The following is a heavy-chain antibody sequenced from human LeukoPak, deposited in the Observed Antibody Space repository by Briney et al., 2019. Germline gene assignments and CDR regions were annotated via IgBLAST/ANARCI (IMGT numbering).Heavy chain of an antibody. Sequence: SETLSLTCTVSGGSISSSSYYWGWIRQPPGKGLEWIGSIYYSGSTYYNPSLKSRVTISEDTSKNQFSLKLSSVTAADTAVYYCARGDAAILNAFDIWGQGTMVTVSS. D-gene: IGHD2-2*02. CDR1: GGSISSSSYY. V-gene: IGHV4-39*07. CDR3: ARGDAAILNAFDI. J-gene: IGHJ3*02. CDR2: IYYSGST.